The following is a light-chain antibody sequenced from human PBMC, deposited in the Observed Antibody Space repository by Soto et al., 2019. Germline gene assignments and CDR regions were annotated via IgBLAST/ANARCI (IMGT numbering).Light chain of an antibody. Sequence: EIVLTQSPATLSLSPGERATLSCRASQSVSSYLAWYKQKPGQAPRLLIYDASNRATGIPARFSGSGSGTDFTLTISSLEPEDLAVYYCQQRSNWPLTFGGGTNVEIK. CDR2: DAS. J-gene: IGKJ4*01. CDR1: QSVSSY. V-gene: IGKV3-11*01. CDR3: QQRSNWPLT.